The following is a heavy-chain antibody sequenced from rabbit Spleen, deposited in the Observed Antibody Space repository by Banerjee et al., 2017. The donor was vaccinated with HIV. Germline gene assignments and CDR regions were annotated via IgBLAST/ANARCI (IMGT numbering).Heavy chain of an antibody. J-gene: IGHJ6*02. CDR1: GVSFSGNSY. V-gene: IGHV1S40*01. Sequence: QSLEESGGDLVKPGASLTLTCIASGVSFSGNSYMCWVRQAPGKGLEWIACIDTGSSGFTYFASWAKGRFTISKTSSTTVTLQMTSLTAADTATYFCARDTSSSFSSYGMDPWGPGTLVTVS. CDR3: ARDTSSSFSSYGMDP. CDR2: IDTGSSGFT. D-gene: IGHD1-1*01.